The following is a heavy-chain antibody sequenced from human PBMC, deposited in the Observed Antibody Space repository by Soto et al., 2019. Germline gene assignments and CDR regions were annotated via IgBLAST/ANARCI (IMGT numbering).Heavy chain of an antibody. CDR2: INHSGDT. CDR1: CGSFSGYY. CDR3: ASSWPAVLNGFYYPDMDV. D-gene: IGHD2-2*01. V-gene: IGHV4-34*01. J-gene: IGHJ6*02. Sequence: SETLSLTCSIYCGSFSGYYWSWIRQPPGKGLEWIGEINHSGDTNYNPSRKRRVTISVDTSNNQFSLKLNSVTAADTAVYYCASSWPAVLNGFYYPDMDVWGQGTTVTVSS.